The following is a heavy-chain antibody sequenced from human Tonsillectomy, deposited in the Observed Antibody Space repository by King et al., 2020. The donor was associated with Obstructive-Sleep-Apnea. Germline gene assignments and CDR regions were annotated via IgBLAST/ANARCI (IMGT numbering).Heavy chain of an antibody. Sequence: VQLVESGGGVVQPGRSLRLSCAASGFTFGSYGMNWVRPAPGKGLGWVAVLSYDGSNKYFADSVTGRFTVSRDNSKNTLYLQMNSLRPEDTAVYYCAKEMIAAAATGGMDVWGQGTTVTVSS. CDR3: AKEMIAAAATGGMDV. CDR2: LSYDGSNK. D-gene: IGHD6-13*01. J-gene: IGHJ6*02. CDR1: GFTFGSYG. V-gene: IGHV3-30*18.